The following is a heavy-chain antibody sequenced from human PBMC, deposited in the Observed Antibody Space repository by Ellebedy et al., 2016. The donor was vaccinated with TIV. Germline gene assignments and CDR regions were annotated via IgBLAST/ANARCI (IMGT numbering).Heavy chain of an antibody. CDR1: GYTFTSYA. Sequence: AASVKVSCRASGYTFTSYAMHWVRQAPGQRLEWMGWINAGNGNTKYSQKFQGRVTITRDTSASTAYMELSSLRSEDTAVYYCAREKGRLDTAMACDYWGQGTLVTVSS. V-gene: IGHV1-3*01. D-gene: IGHD5-18*01. CDR2: INAGNGNT. J-gene: IGHJ4*02. CDR3: AREKGRLDTAMACDY.